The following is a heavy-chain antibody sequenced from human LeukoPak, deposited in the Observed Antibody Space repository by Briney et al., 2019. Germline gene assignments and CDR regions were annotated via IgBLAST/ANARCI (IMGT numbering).Heavy chain of an antibody. D-gene: IGHD3-10*01. J-gene: IGHJ5*02. CDR2: ISGDGGST. V-gene: IGHV3-43*02. CDR1: GFTVSSSY. CDR3: AKDYSPNFSRHGHMVRGVISGWFDP. Sequence: GGSLRLSCAASGFTVSSSYMSWVRQAPGKGLEWVSLISGDGGSTYYADSVKGRFTISRDNSKNSLYLQMNSLRTEDTALYYCAKDYSPNFSRHGHMVRGVISGWFDPWGQGTLVTVSS.